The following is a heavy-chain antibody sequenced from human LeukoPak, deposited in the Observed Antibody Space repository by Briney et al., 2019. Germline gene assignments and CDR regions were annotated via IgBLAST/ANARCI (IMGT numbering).Heavy chain of an antibody. Sequence: GRSLRLSCAASGFTFSSYAMHWVRQAPGKGLEWVAVISYDGSNKYYADSVKGRFTISRDNSKNTLYLQMNSLRAEGTAVYYCARGEFGELLYYYGMDVWGQGTTVTVSS. CDR1: GFTFSSYA. D-gene: IGHD3-10*01. CDR2: ISYDGSNK. CDR3: ARGEFGELLYYYGMDV. J-gene: IGHJ6*02. V-gene: IGHV3-30-3*01.